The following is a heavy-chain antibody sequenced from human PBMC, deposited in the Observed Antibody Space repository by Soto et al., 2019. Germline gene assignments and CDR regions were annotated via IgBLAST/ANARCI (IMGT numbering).Heavy chain of an antibody. J-gene: IGHJ5*02. CDR1: GYTFTSYG. CDR3: ARDSPSGIAIEWPLNWLDP. D-gene: IGHD6-13*01. CDR2: ISAYNGNT. V-gene: IGHV1-18*01. Sequence: ASVKVSCKASGYTFTSYGISWVRQAPGQGLEWMGWISAYNGNTNYAQRLQGRVTMTTDTSTSTAYMELRSLRSDDTAVYYCARDSPSGIAIEWPLNWLDPWGQGTLVTVSS.